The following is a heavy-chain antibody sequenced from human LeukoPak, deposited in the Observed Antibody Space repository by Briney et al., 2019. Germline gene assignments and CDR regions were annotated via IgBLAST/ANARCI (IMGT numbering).Heavy chain of an antibody. D-gene: IGHD3-22*01. CDR2: IYIDGST. CDR3: ARSSSSYYYELGY. V-gene: IGHV3-53*01. J-gene: IGHJ4*02. Sequence: GGSLRLSCAASGFTVNSNYMSWVRQAPGKGLEWVSVIYIDGSTDYADSVKGRFAISRDDSKNTVYLQMNSLRAEDTAAYYCARSSSSYYYELGYWGQGTLVTVSS. CDR1: GFTVNSNY.